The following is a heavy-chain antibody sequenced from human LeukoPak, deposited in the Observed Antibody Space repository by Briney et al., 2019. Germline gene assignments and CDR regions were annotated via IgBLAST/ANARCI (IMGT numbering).Heavy chain of an antibody. Sequence: ASVKVSCKASGYTFTSYDINWVRQATGQGLEWMGWMNPNSGNTGYAQKFQGRVTMTRNTSISTAYMELSSLSSEDTAVYYCARVPDYGDYYYYYYMDVWGKGTTVTISS. J-gene: IGHJ6*03. V-gene: IGHV1-8*01. CDR2: MNPNSGNT. CDR1: GYTFTSYD. CDR3: ARVPDYGDYYYYYYMDV. D-gene: IGHD4-17*01.